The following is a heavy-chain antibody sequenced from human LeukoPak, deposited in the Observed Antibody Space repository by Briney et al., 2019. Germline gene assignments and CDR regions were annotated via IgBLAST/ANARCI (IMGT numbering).Heavy chain of an antibody. CDR2: MNPNSGNT. V-gene: IGHV1-8*03. D-gene: IGHD2-2*01. CDR3: ARGLGYCSSTSCYGIQLFDY. CDR1: GYTFTSYD. Sequence: ASVKVSCKASGYTFTSYDINWVRQATGQGLEWMGWMNPNSGNTGYAQKFQGRVTITRNTSISTAYMELSSLRSEDTAVYYCARGLGYCSSTSCYGIQLFDYWGQGTLVTVSS. J-gene: IGHJ4*02.